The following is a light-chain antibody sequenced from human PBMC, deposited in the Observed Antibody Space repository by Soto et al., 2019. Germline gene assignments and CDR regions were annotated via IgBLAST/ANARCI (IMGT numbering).Light chain of an antibody. J-gene: IGLJ2*01. CDR1: TSDVGAYNY. V-gene: IGLV2-14*01. Sequence: QSALTQPASVSGSPGQSITISCTGTTSDVGAYNYVSWYQQHPGKAPKVIIYEVSYRPSGVSNRFSGSKSGNTASLTISGLQAEDEADYYCSSYTSTNTVVFGGGTKVTVL. CDR3: SSYTSTNTVV. CDR2: EVS.